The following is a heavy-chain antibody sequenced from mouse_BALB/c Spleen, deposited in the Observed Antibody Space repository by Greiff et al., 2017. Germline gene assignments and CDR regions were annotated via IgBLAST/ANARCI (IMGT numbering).Heavy chain of an antibody. Sequence: VQLKESGGGLVQPGGSRKLSCAASGFTFSSFGMHWVRQAPEKGLEWVAYISSGSSTIYYADTVKGRFTISRDNPKNTLFLQMTSLRSEDTAMYYCAREGVWPFAYWGQGTLVTVSA. J-gene: IGHJ3*01. V-gene: IGHV5-17*02. CDR1: GFTFSSFG. D-gene: IGHD2-10*02. CDR3: AREGVWPFAY. CDR2: ISSGSSTI.